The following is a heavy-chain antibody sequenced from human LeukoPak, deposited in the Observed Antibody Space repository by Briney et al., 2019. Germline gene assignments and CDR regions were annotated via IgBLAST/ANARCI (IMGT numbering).Heavy chain of an antibody. CDR3: ARMAGAGYYFYMDV. CDR1: GGTFSSYA. J-gene: IGHJ6*03. V-gene: IGHV1-69*06. D-gene: IGHD6-19*01. CDR2: IIPIFGTA. Sequence: RASVKVSCKASGGTFSSYAISWVRQAPGQGLEWMGGIIPIFGTANYAQKFQGRVTITADKSTSTAYMELSSLRAEDTALYYCARMAGAGYYFYMDVWGKGTTVTVSS.